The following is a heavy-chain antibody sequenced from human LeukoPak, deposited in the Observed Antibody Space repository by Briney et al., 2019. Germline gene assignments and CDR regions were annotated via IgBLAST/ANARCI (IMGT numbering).Heavy chain of an antibody. V-gene: IGHV3-21*01. Sequence: GGSLRLSCAASGFTFSSYSMNWVCQAPGKGLEWVSSISSSSSYIYYADSVKGRFTISRDNAKNSLYLQMNSLRAEDTAVYYCARMVASGAIFGRYFDYWGQGTLVTVSS. CDR3: ARMVASGAIFGRYFDY. CDR2: ISSSSSYI. D-gene: IGHD1-26*01. CDR1: GFTFSSYS. J-gene: IGHJ4*02.